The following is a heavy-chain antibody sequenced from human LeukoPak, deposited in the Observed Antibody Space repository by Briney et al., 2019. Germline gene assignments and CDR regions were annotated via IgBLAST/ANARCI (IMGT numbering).Heavy chain of an antibody. V-gene: IGHV4-39*01. CDR1: GGSISSSNYY. CDR2: IYYSGST. D-gene: IGHD6-13*01. J-gene: IGHJ3*02. Sequence: SETLSLTCTVSGGSISSSNYYWGWIRQPPGKGLEWIGSIYYSGSTYYNPSLKSRVTISVDTSKNQFSLKLSSVTAADTAVYYCASLIAAALRGAFDIWGQGTMVTVSS. CDR3: ASLIAAALRGAFDI.